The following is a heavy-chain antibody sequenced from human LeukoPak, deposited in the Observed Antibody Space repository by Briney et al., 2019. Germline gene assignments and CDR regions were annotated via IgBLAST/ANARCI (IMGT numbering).Heavy chain of an antibody. CDR2: IYYSGST. J-gene: IGHJ4*02. Sequence: PSETLSLTCTVSRASISSSSYYWGWIRQPPGKGLEWIGSIYYSGSTYYNPSLKSRVTISVDTSKNQFSLKLTSVTAADTAVYYCARSGGAIVVVPAAPFDYWGQGTLVTVSS. CDR3: ARSGGAIVVVPAAPFDY. D-gene: IGHD2-2*01. CDR1: RASISSSSYY. V-gene: IGHV4-39*01.